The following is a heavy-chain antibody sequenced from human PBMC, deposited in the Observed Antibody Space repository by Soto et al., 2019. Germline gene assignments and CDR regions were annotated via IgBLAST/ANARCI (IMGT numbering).Heavy chain of an antibody. V-gene: IGHV2-5*01. D-gene: IGHD1-1*01. J-gene: IGHJ4*02. CDR3: AHRPLGSTTRPFYFDY. CDR1: GFSLSTSGVG. CDR2: IYWNDDK. Sequence: GSGPTLVNPTQTLTLTCTFSGFSLSTSGVGVGWIRQPPGKALEWLALIYWNDDKHYSPSPKSRLTITEDTSKNQVVLTMTNMDPVDTATYYCAHRPLGSTTRPFYFDYWGQGTLVTVPQ.